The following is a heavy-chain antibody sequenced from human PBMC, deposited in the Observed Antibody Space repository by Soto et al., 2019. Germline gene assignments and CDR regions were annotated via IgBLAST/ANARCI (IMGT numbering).Heavy chain of an antibody. J-gene: IGHJ4*02. CDR2: ISSSSSSI. D-gene: IGHD3-22*01. Sequence: GGSLRLSCAASGFTFSTFDMTWVRQPPGKGLEWVSLISSSSSSIYYADSVKGRFTISRDNAKNSLYLQLNSLRDEDTAVYYWARSPYYYDSSNYYGYWGQGTLVTVSS. CDR3: ARSPYYYDSSNYYGY. V-gene: IGHV3-48*02. CDR1: GFTFSTFD.